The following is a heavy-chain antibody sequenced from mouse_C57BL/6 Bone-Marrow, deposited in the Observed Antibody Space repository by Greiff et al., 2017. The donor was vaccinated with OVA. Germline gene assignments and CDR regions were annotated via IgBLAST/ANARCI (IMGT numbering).Heavy chain of an antibody. CDR3: ARRWGHGHRGGIYALDY. CDR1: GFSLSTSGMG. D-gene: IGHD1-1*02. J-gene: IGHJ4*01. Sequence: QVTLKESGPGILQSSQSLSLTCSFSGFSLSTSGMGVSWIRQPSGKGLEWLVHIYWDDDKRYNPSLKSRPTISKDTSRNQVLHNITSVDTADTATDYCARRWGHGHRGGIYALDYWGQGTSVTVSS. CDR2: IYWDDDK. V-gene: IGHV8-12*01.